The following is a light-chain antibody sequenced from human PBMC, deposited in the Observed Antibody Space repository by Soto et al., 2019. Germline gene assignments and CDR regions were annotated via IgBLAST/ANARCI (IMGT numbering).Light chain of an antibody. J-gene: IGKJ1*01. V-gene: IGKV4-1*01. Sequence: DIVMTQSPESLAVSLGERATINCKSSQSVLYSSNNKNYLAWYQQKPGQPPKLLIYCASARESGVPDRFSGSGSGTDFTLTITSLQAEDVAVYYCQQYYDTPSTFGQGTKVEIK. CDR1: QSVLYSSNNKNY. CDR3: QQYYDTPST. CDR2: CAS.